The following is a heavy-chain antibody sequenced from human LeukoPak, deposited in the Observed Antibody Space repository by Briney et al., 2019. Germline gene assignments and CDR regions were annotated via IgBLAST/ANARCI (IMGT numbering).Heavy chain of an antibody. CDR2: ISSSSSYI. V-gene: IGHV3-21*01. Sequence: PGGSLRLSCAASGFTFSSYSMNWVRQAPGKGLEWVSSISSSSSYIYYADSVKGRFTISRDNAKNSLYLQMNSLRAEDTAVYYCAGLTTVTTSGTGYYYYYYMDVWGKGTTVTVSS. J-gene: IGHJ6*03. CDR3: AGLTTVTTSGTGYYYYYYMDV. CDR1: GFTFSSYS. D-gene: IGHD4-17*01.